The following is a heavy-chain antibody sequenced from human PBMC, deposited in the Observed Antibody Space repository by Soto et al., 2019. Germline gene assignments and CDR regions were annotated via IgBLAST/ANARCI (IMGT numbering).Heavy chain of an antibody. CDR3: ARDRGYYDSSGPNNWFDP. V-gene: IGHV4-4*07. CDR2: IYTSGST. Sequence: SETLSLTCTVSGGSIISYYWSWIRQPAGKGLEWIGRIYTSGSTNYNPSLKSRVTMSVDTSKNQFSLKLSSVTAADTAVYYCARDRGYYDSSGPNNWFDPWGQGTLVTVSS. CDR1: GGSIISYY. J-gene: IGHJ5*02. D-gene: IGHD3-22*01.